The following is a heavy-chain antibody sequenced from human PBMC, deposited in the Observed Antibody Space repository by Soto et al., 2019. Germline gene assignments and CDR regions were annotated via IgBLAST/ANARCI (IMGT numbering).Heavy chain of an antibody. J-gene: IGHJ4*02. V-gene: IGHV3-48*01. CDR1: GFTFSSYS. CDR2: ISSSSSTI. Sequence: GGSLRLSCAASGFTFSSYSMNWVRQAPGKGLEWVSYISSSSSTIYYADSVKGRFTISRDNAKNSLYLQMNSLRAEDTAVYYCASDKSDNYMLRGVIITLFDYWGQGTLVTVSS. D-gene: IGHD3-10*01. CDR3: ASDKSDNYMLRGVIITLFDY.